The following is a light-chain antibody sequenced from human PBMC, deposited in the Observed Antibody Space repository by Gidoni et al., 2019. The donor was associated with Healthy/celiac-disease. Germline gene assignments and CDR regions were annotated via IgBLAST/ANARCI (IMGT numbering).Light chain of an antibody. CDR3: QQYYSTPLT. J-gene: IGKJ4*01. CDR1: QSVLYSSNNKNY. Sequence: ISMSPSPDPLAVSLCERATINCKSSQSVLYSSNNKNYLAWYQQKPGQPPKLLIYWASTRESGVPDRCSGSGSGTDFTLTISSLQDEDVAVYYCQQYYSTPLTFGGGTKVEIK. V-gene: IGKV4-1*01. CDR2: WAS.